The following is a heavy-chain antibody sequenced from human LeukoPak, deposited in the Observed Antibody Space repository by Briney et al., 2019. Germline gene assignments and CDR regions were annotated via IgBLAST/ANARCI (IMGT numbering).Heavy chain of an antibody. D-gene: IGHD7-27*01. CDR1: GGSISSSSYY. CDR2: IFYSGST. CDR3: ASNWGGDEYYFDY. Sequence: PSETLSLTCTVSGGSISSSSYYWGWIRQPPGKGREWIASIFYSGSTYYNPSLRGRVTISVDTSKNQFSLRLSSVTAADTAVYYCASNWGGDEYYFDYWGQGSLVTVSS. V-gene: IGHV4-39*01. J-gene: IGHJ4*02.